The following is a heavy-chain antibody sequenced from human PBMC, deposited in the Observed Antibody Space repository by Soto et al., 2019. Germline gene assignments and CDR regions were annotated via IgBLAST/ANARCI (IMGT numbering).Heavy chain of an antibody. V-gene: IGHV3-15*07. CDR2: IKSKTDGGTT. CDR1: GFTFSNAW. D-gene: IGHD3-10*01. Sequence: GGSLRLSCAASGFTFSNAWMNWVRQAPGKGLEWVGRIKSKTDGGTTDYAAPVKGRFTISRDDSKNTLYLQMNSLKTEDTAVYYCTTLTMVRGVIIMRGMPDAFDIWGQGTMVTVSS. J-gene: IGHJ3*02. CDR3: TTLTMVRGVIIMRGMPDAFDI.